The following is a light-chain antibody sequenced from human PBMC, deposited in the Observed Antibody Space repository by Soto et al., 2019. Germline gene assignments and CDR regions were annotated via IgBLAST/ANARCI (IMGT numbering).Light chain of an antibody. J-gene: IGKJ1*01. CDR3: QQRYNWPLT. CDR2: DAS. CDR1: QSVGSY. V-gene: IGKV3-11*01. Sequence: EIVLTQSPATLSLSPGERSTLSCMASQSVGSYLAWYQQKFGQAPRLLIYDASNRATGIPARFSGSGSATDFTLTISSLEPEDFAIYYCQQRYNWPLTFGQGTKVDVK.